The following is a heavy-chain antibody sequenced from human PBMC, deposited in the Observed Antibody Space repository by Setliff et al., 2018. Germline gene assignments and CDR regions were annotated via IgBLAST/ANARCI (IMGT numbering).Heavy chain of an antibody. CDR3: AGQGPIFGSGLIPGFDQ. V-gene: IGHV3-23*01. Sequence: LRLSCAASGLTFNSYAMSWVRQAPGKGLEWVSTVSVSGDNTYYTDSVKGRFTTSRDNSKNTLSLQMSGLRTEDTAIYFCAGQGPIFGSGLIPGFDQWGQGTMVTVSS. J-gene: IGHJ4*02. CDR1: GLTFNSYA. D-gene: IGHD3-3*01. CDR2: VSVSGDNT.